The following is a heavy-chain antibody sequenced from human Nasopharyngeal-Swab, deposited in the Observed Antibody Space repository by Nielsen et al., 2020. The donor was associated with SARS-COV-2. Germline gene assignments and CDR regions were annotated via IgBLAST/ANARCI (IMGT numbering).Heavy chain of an antibody. CDR2: ISSSSTI. D-gene: IGHD2-2*01. Sequence: GGSLRLSCAASGFTFSSYSMNWVRQAPGKGLEWVSYISSSSTIYYADSVKGRFTISRDNAKNSLYLQMNSLRAEDTAVYYCAGYRSSTSCSRNYYYYYMDVWGKGTTVTVSS. CDR1: GFTFSSYS. V-gene: IGHV3-48*04. CDR3: AGYRSSTSCSRNYYYYYMDV. J-gene: IGHJ6*03.